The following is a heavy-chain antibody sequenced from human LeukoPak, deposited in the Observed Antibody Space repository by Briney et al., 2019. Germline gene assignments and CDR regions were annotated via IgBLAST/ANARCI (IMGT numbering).Heavy chain of an antibody. CDR1: GYTFTSYG. D-gene: IGHD1-26*01. CDR3: ARDTSGSYCGGAGDY. CDR2: ISVYNGNT. Sequence: ASVKVSFKASGYTFTSYGISWVRQAPGQGLEWMGWISVYNGNTNYAQKLQGRVTMTTDTSTSTAYMEQRSLRSDDTAVYYCARDTSGSYCGGAGDYWGQGALVTVSS. V-gene: IGHV1-18*01. J-gene: IGHJ4*02.